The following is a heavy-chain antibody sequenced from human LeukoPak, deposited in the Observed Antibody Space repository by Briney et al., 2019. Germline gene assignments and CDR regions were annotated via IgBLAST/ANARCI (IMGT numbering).Heavy chain of an antibody. D-gene: IGHD3-22*01. Sequence: PSETLSLTCTVSGGSISSSSYYWGWIRQPPGKGLEWIGSIYYSGSTYYNSSLKSRVTISVDTSKNQFSLRLSSVTAADTAVYYCASQNYDSSGYRLWGQGTLVTVSS. CDR2: IYYSGST. J-gene: IGHJ4*02. V-gene: IGHV4-39*07. CDR1: GGSISSSSYY. CDR3: ASQNYDSSGYRL.